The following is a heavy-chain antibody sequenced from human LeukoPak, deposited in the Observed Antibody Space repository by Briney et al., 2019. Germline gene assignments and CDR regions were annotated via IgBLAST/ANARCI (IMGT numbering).Heavy chain of an antibody. D-gene: IGHD3-10*01. Sequence: GASVKVSCKASGYTFTSYDINWVRQATGQGLEWMGWMNPNSGNTGYAQKFQGRVTMTTDTSTSTAYMELRSLRSDDTAVYYCARRRSSTTMVRGVIAYYYYYMDVWGKGTTVTISS. CDR1: GYTFTSYD. J-gene: IGHJ6*03. CDR3: ARRRSSTTMVRGVIAYYYYYMDV. CDR2: MNPNSGNT. V-gene: IGHV1-8*01.